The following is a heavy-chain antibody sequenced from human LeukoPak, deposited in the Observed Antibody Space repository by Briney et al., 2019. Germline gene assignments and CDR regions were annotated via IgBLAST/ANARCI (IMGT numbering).Heavy chain of an antibody. V-gene: IGHV4-34*01. D-gene: IGHD3-10*01. J-gene: IGHJ5*02. CDR2: INHSGST. CDR3: AGSGSYYTGFDP. CDR1: GGSFSGYY. Sequence: SETLSLTCAVYGGSFSGYYWSWIRQPPGKGLEWIGEINHSGSTNYNPSLKSRVTISVDTSKNQFSLKLGSVTAADTAVYYCAGSGSYYTGFDPWGQGTLVTVSS.